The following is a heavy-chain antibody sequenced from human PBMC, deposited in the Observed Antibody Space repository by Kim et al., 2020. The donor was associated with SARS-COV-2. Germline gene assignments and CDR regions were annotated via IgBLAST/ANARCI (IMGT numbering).Heavy chain of an antibody. D-gene: IGHD6-13*01. J-gene: IGHJ3*02. CDR3: ARCRLAAWCAFDI. CDR1: GYTFSGYY. Sequence: ATVKVSCKASGYTFSGYYMHWVLQAPAQGVEWMGRINPNRGGTNYAQKFQGRVTRTRDTPLSTVYMELSRLRCDDTGVYYCARCRLAAWCAFDIWGKGTM. V-gene: IGHV1-2*01. CDR2: INPNRGGT.